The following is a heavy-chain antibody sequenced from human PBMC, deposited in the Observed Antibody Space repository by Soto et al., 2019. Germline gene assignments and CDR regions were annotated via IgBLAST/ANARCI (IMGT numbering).Heavy chain of an antibody. CDR2: IIPVFYSV. CDR1: GGTFSRHT. CDR3: ARGHFSGNSFKYYCHGMDV. V-gene: IGHV1-69*01. Sequence: QEQLVQSGAEVKKPGSSVRVSCTASGGTFSRHTISWVRQAPGQGLEWMGGIIPVFYSVRYAQNFQGRVTITAEESTSTVYMVLSSLRSEDTAVYYCARGHFSGNSFKYYCHGMDVWGQGTTVTVSS. D-gene: IGHD2-15*01. J-gene: IGHJ6*02.